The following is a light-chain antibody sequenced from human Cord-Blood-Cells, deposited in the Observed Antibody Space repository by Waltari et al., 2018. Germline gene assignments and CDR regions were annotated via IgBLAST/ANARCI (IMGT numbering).Light chain of an antibody. CDR2: KAS. Sequence: DIQMPQAPSTLSSSVGASVTITCRASQRISSWLAWYQQKPGKAPKLLIYKASSLESGVPSRFSGSGSGTEFTLTISSLQPDDFATYYCQQYNSYWTFGQGTKVEIK. CDR3: QQYNSYWT. V-gene: IGKV1-5*03. CDR1: QRISSW. J-gene: IGKJ1*01.